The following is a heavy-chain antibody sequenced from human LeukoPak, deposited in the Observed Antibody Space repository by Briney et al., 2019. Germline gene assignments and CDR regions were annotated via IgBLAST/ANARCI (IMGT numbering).Heavy chain of an antibody. CDR1: GFTFSSYA. J-gene: IGHJ4*02. D-gene: IGHD2-21*02. V-gene: IGHV3-23*01. CDR2: ISGSGGST. CDR3: AKDLLPYCGGDCWGVDY. Sequence: GGSLRLSCAASGFTFSSYAINWVRQAPGKGLEWVSAISGSGGSTYYADSVKGRFTISRDNSKNTLYLQMNSLRAEDTAVYYCAKDLLPYCGGDCWGVDYWGQGTLVTVSS.